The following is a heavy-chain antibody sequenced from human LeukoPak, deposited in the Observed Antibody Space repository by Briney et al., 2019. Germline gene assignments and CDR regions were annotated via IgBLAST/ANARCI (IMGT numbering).Heavy chain of an antibody. V-gene: IGHV3-30*03. CDR1: GFTFSSYG. CDR3: ARDLISYSSGWYGDY. Sequence: GRSLRLSCAASGFTFSSYGIHWVRQAPGKGLEWVAVISYDGSNKYYADSVKGRFTISRDNSKNTLYLQMNSLRAGDTAVYYCARDLISYSSGWYGDYWGQGTLVTVSS. D-gene: IGHD6-19*01. J-gene: IGHJ4*02. CDR2: ISYDGSNK.